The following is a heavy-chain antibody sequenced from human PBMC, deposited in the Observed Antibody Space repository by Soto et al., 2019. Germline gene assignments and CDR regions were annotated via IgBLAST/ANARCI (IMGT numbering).Heavy chain of an antibody. CDR2: IIPIFGTA. V-gene: IGHV1-69*13. J-gene: IGHJ4*02. CDR3: ARDLAKRGYFDY. Sequence: GGSMKVSCKASGGTFSSYAISWVRQAPGQGLEWMGGIIPIFGTANYAQKFQGRVTITADESTSTAYMELSSLRSEDTAVYYCARDLAKRGYFDYWGQGTLVTVSS. D-gene: IGHD3-16*01. CDR1: GGTFSSYA.